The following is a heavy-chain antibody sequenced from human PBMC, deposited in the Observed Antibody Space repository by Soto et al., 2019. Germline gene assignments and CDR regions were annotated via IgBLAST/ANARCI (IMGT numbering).Heavy chain of an antibody. CDR2: INPANGNT. Sequence: QVQLAQSGAEERKPGASVKVSCEATGYTFTAYAMHWVRQAPGQRLEWMGWINPANGNTKYSQKFQGRLTITSDTSSNTVYRELNSLTSEDTAMSYCTSSAISPYGGLIGPFDYWGQGNLVTVSS. V-gene: IGHV1-3*05. J-gene: IGHJ4*02. CDR3: TSSAISPYGGLIGPFDY. CDR1: GYTFTAYA. D-gene: IGHD3-16*02.